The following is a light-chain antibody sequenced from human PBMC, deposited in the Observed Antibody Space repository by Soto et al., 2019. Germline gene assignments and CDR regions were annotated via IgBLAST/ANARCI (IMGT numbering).Light chain of an antibody. J-gene: IGKJ5*01. Sequence: EIVMTQSPATLSVSPGERATLSCRASQSVANDLAWYQHKPGQAPRLLTHGASTRATGIPARFSGVGSGTEFTLTISSLQSEDFAFYYCQQYNKWPQTFGQGTRLEI. V-gene: IGKV3-15*01. CDR2: GAS. CDR1: QSVAND. CDR3: QQYNKWPQT.